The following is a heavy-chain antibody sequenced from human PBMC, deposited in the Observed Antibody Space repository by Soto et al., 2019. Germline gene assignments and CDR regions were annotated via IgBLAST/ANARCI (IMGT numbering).Heavy chain of an antibody. CDR2: ISRSGNST. CDR1: GFSFSSYA. Sequence: EVQVLESGGDLAQPGGSLRLSCAASGFSFSSYAMSWVRQSPGKGLEWVSSISRSGNSTYSADSVRGRFTISRDNSKNTLYLQMYSPRDEDTAVYYCAKDAKMLDWLPTSYYYDFWGRGALVAVSS. CDR3: AKDAKMLDWLPTSYYYDF. D-gene: IGHD3-9*01. V-gene: IGHV3-23*01. J-gene: IGHJ4*02.